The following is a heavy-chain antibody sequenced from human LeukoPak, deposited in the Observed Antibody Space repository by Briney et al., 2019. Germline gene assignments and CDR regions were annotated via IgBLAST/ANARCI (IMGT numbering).Heavy chain of an antibody. D-gene: IGHD3-10*01. CDR3: ARAFPTMGGY. Sequence: PSETLSLTCTVSGYSISSGFYWVWIRQPPGKGLEWIGNIHHSGGTYYNPSLKSRVAMSLDTSKNQFSLKLSSVTAADTAVYYCARAFPTMGGYWGQGTLVTVSS. J-gene: IGHJ4*02. CDR2: IHHSGGT. CDR1: GYSISSGFY. V-gene: IGHV4-38-2*02.